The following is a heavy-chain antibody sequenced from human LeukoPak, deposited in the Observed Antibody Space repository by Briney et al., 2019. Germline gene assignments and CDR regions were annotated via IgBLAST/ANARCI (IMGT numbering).Heavy chain of an antibody. Sequence: PGGSLRLSCAASGFAFSNYWMGWVRQAPGKGLEWVANLSPDGSEKYYLDSVKGRFTISRDNAKNSIYLQMNTLRTEDTALYYCVREKYCTPTDCLHGRFYFNCWGQGTLVTVSS. CDR2: LSPDGSEK. J-gene: IGHJ4*02. CDR3: VREKYCTPTDCLHGRFYFNC. V-gene: IGHV3-7*01. CDR1: GFAFSNYW. D-gene: IGHD2-8*01.